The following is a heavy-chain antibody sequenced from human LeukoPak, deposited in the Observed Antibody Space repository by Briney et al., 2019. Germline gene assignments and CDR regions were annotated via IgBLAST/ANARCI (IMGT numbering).Heavy chain of an antibody. Sequence: GGSLRLSCAASGFTFSSYGMHWVRQAPGKGLEWVAFIRYDGSNKYYADSVKGRFTISRDNFKNTLYLQMNSLRAEDTAVYYCAKEMGKTLFPPFDYWGQGTLVTVSS. CDR2: IRYDGSNK. V-gene: IGHV3-30*02. J-gene: IGHJ4*02. CDR1: GFTFSSYG. CDR3: AKEMGKTLFPPFDY. D-gene: IGHD1-26*01.